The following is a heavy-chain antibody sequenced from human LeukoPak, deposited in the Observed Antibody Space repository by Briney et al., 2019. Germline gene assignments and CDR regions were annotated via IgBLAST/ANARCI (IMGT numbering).Heavy chain of an antibody. CDR2: IYTSGST. J-gene: IGHJ4*02. V-gene: IGHV4-61*02. CDR1: GGSISSGSYY. Sequence: SQTLSLTCTVSGGSISSGSYYWSWIRQPAGKGLEWIGRIYTSGSTNYNPSLKSRVTISVDTSKNQFSLKLSSVTAADTAVYYCARVVYSRTTVVPYYFDYWGQGTLVTVSS. D-gene: IGHD4-23*01. CDR3: ARVVYSRTTVVPYYFDY.